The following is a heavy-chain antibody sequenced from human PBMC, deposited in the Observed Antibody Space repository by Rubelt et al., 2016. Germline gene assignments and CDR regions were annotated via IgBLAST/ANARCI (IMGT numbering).Heavy chain of an antibody. Sequence: QVQLQESGPGLVNPSETLSLTCTVSGGSMRTYYWSWIRQPPGKGLEWIGYIYYSGSTNYNPSLKSRVTITVDTSKNKFSLKVSSVTAADTAMYYCARREVSSGWYDYWGQGTLVTVSS. D-gene: IGHD6-19*01. CDR2: IYYSGST. V-gene: IGHV4-59*08. CDR3: ARREVSSGWYDY. J-gene: IGHJ4*02. CDR1: GGSMRTYY.